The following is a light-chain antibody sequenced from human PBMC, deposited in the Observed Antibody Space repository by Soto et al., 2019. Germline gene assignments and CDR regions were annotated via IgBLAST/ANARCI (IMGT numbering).Light chain of an antibody. J-gene: IGLJ1*01. CDR1: SSNIGGNS. Sequence: QSVLTQPPSVSAAPGQKVTISCSGSSSNIGGNSVSWYQQLPGTAPKLLISDVSKRPSGVPDRFSGSKFGNTASLTISGLQAEDEADYYCCSYAGAFIYVFGSGTKVTVL. CDR2: DVS. V-gene: IGLV2-11*01. CDR3: CSYAGAFIYV.